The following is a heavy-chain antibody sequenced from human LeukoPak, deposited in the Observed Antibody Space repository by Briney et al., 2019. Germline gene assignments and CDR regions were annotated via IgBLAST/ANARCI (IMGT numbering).Heavy chain of an antibody. Sequence: ASVKVSCKASGYTFTGYYMHWVRQAPGQGLEWMGWINPNSGGTNYAQKFQGWVTMTRDTSISTAYMELSRLRSDDTAVYYCARDRSLVPAAPSAAFDIWGQGTMVTVSS. CDR2: INPNSGGT. D-gene: IGHD2-2*01. J-gene: IGHJ3*02. V-gene: IGHV1-2*04. CDR3: ARDRSLVPAAPSAAFDI. CDR1: GYTFTGYY.